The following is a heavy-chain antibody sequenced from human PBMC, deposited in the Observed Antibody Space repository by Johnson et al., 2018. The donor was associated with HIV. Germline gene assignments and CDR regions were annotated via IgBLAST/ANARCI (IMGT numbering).Heavy chain of an antibody. CDR2: IYSDGST. V-gene: IGHV3-23*04. J-gene: IGHJ3*02. CDR1: GFTFSSYA. D-gene: IGHD3-10*01. Sequence: VQLVESGRGLVQPGGSLRLSCAASGFTFSSYAMSWVRQAPGKGLEWVSAIYSDGSTYYAESVKGRFTISRDNAKNSLYLHMNSLRADDTAVYYCAIGRGEFPRHAFDIWGQGTMVTVSS. CDR3: AIGRGEFPRHAFDI.